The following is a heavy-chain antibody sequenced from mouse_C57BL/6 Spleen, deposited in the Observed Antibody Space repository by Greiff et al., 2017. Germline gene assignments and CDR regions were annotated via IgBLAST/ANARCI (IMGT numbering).Heavy chain of an antibody. D-gene: IGHD2-14*01. V-gene: IGHV3-6*01. J-gene: IGHJ2*01. CDR3: AREEGTQGFDY. Sequence: DVQLQESGPGLVKPSQSLSLTCSVTGYSLTSGSYWNWIRQFPGNKLAWMGYISYDGSNNYNPSLKNRISITRDTSKNQFFLKLNSVTTEDTATYYCAREEGTQGFDYWGQGTTLTVSS. CDR2: ISYDGSN. CDR1: GYSLTSGSY.